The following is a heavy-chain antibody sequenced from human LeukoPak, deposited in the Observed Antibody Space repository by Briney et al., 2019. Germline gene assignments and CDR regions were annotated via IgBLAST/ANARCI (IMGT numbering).Heavy chain of an antibody. CDR1: GFTFSSYG. CDR3: AKEMVRGVYYFDY. J-gene: IGHJ4*02. CDR2: ISYDGSNK. D-gene: IGHD3-10*01. Sequence: GGSLRLSCAASGFTFSSYGMHWVRQAPGKGLEWVAVISYDGSNKYYADSVKGRFTISRDNSKNTLYLQMNSLRAEDTAVYYCAKEMVRGVYYFDYWGQGTLVTVSS. V-gene: IGHV3-30*18.